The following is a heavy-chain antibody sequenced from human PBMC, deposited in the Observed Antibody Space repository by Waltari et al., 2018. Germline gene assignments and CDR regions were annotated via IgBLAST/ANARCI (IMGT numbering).Heavy chain of an antibody. CDR1: NFYISDGYY. CDR3: ARDQRFLESLYPYYYALDA. Sequence: QVQLQESGPGLVKPSETLSLTCAVSNFYISDGYYWGWIRQSPGKGLEWIGMISHSGTTHYNPALESRVTISVDRSRNQFSLKVTSVSAADTAVYFCARDQRFLESLYPYYYALDAWGRGITVTVSS. CDR2: ISHSGTT. J-gene: IGHJ6*02. D-gene: IGHD3-3*01. V-gene: IGHV4-38-2*02.